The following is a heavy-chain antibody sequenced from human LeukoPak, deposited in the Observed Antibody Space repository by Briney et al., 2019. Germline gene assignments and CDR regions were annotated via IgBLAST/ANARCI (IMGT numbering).Heavy chain of an antibody. Sequence: SQTPSLTCTVSGGSISSGGYYWSWIRQHPGKGLEWIGYIYYSGSTYYNPSLKSRVTISVDTSKNQFSLKLSSVTAADTAVYYCARGRGVTTTYWGQGTLVTVYS. J-gene: IGHJ4*02. CDR3: ARGRGVTTTY. CDR2: IYYSGST. V-gene: IGHV4-31*03. CDR1: GGSISSGGYY. D-gene: IGHD4-17*01.